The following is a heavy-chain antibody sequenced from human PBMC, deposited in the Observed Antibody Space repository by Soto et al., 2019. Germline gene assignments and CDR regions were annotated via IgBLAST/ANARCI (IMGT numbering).Heavy chain of an antibody. Sequence: LSRPPSSSPSLPQPPRKGLEWIGSIYYSGRTYYNPSFKSRLTISIDTSKNQFSLKLSSVTATDTAVYYCARQRTTVVTQAYFDHWGQGALVAVSS. J-gene: IGHJ4*02. CDR3: ARQRTTVVTQAYFDH. D-gene: IGHD2-21*02. V-gene: IGHV4-39*01. CDR1: LSRPPSS. CDR2: IYYSGRT.